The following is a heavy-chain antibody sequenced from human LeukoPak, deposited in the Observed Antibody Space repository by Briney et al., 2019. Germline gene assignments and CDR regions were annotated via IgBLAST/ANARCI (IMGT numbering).Heavy chain of an antibody. CDR3: AKAQNFIVGAKGSAFDY. D-gene: IGHD1-26*01. CDR2: ISSSGSTI. CDR1: GFTFSSYE. J-gene: IGHJ4*02. V-gene: IGHV3-48*03. Sequence: GGSLRLSCAASGFTFSSYEMNWVRQAPGKGLEWVSYISSSGSTIKYADSVKGRFTISRDNSKNTLYLQMNSLRAEDTAVYYCAKAQNFIVGAKGSAFDYWGQGTLVTVSS.